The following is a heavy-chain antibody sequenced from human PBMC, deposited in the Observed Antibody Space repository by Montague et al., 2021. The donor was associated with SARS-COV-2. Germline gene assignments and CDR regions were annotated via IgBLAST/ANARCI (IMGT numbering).Heavy chain of an antibody. D-gene: IGHD3-3*01. J-gene: IGHJ6*02. Sequence: SETLSLTCAVYGGSFSGYYWSWIRQPPGKGLDWIGEINHSESTNYYPSLKSQVTISVDTYKNQFSLKLSSMTAAATAVYYCSRGTGVGIILAIYYYYGMDDWGQGTTVTVSS. CDR3: SRGTGVGIILAIYYYYGMDD. CDR1: GGSFSGYY. CDR2: INHSEST. V-gene: IGHV4-34*01.